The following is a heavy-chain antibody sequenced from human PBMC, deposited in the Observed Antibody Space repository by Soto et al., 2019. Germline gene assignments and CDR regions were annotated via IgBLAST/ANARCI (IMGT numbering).Heavy chain of an antibody. CDR1: GFTISSYA. CDR3: AKGGYYDSSCPDY. J-gene: IGHJ4*02. CDR2: ISGSGGST. D-gene: IGHD3-22*01. V-gene: IGHV3-23*01. Sequence: GGSLRLSCAASGFTISSYAMSWVRQAPGKGLEWVSAISGSGGSTYYADSVKGRLTISRDNSKNTLYLQMNSLRAEDTAVYYCAKGGYYDSSCPDYWGQGTLVNVSS.